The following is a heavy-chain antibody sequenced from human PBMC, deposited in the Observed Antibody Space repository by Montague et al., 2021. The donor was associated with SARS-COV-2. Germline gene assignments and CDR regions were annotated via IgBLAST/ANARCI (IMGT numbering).Heavy chain of an antibody. J-gene: IGHJ6*02. CDR3: AKDQGDCSSSRCFRGWTYYYYGMDV. V-gene: IGHV3-30*18. CDR2: ISYDGSNK. D-gene: IGHD2-2*01. Sequence: SLRLSCAASGFTFSSYGIHWVRQAPGKGLEWVAVISYDGSNKHYADSVKGRFTISRDNSKNTLYLQMNSLGAEDTAVYYCAKDQGDCSSSRCFRGWTYYYYGMDVWGQGTTVTVSS. CDR1: GFTFSSYG.